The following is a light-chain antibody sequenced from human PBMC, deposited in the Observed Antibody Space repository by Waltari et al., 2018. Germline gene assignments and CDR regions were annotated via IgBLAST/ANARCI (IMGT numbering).Light chain of an antibody. CDR2: DSS. V-gene: IGKV1-5*01. Sequence: DIQMTQSPSTLSASVGDRVTITCRASQSGNTWLAWYQQKPGKAPNLLIYDSSSLESGVPSRFSGSGSGTEFTLTISSLQPDDSASYYCQQYNSHWTIGQGTKVEIK. CDR3: QQYNSHWT. CDR1: QSGNTW. J-gene: IGKJ1*01.